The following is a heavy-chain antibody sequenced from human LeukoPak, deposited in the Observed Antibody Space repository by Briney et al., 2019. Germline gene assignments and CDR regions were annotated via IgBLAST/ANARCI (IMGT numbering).Heavy chain of an antibody. CDR3: AKDGEWTFDI. CDR2: IGRDATTK. J-gene: IGHJ3*02. D-gene: IGHD3-3*01. Sequence: GGSLRLSCAASGFSFRISGMHWVRQAPGEGLEWVAFIGRDATTKYYADSVKGRFIISGDSSYNTAYLQMNSLRAEDTAIYYCAKDGEWTFDIWGQRTMVTVSS. CDR1: GFSFRISG. V-gene: IGHV3-30*02.